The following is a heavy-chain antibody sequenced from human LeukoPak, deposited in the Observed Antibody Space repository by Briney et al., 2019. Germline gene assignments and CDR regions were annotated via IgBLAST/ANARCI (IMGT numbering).Heavy chain of an antibody. CDR2: TYYRSKWYN. D-gene: IGHD3-22*01. Sequence: SQTLSLTCAISGDSVSSNSAAWNWIRQSPSRGLEWLGRTYYRSKWYNDYAVSVKSRITINPDTSKNQFSLQLNSVTPEDTAVYYCARDLEVLPPMIVVVIDYWGQGTLVTVSS. V-gene: IGHV6-1*01. J-gene: IGHJ4*02. CDR1: GDSVSSNSAA. CDR3: ARDLEVLPPMIVVVIDY.